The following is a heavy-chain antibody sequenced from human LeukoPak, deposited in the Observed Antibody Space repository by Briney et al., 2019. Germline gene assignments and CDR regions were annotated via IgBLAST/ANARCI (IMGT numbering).Heavy chain of an antibody. D-gene: IGHD7-27*01. V-gene: IGHV6-1*01. CDR3: ARDRDLGNYYDGMVV. Sequence: SHTLSLTCAISGDSVSTNSAAWSWIRQSPSRGLEGLGRTYYRSRWYNDYAVSVKSRITIKSDTSKNQFSLQLNSVTPEDTAVYYCARDRDLGNYYDGMVVWGQGTTVTVSS. J-gene: IGHJ6*02. CDR2: TYYRSRWYN. CDR1: GDSVSTNSAA.